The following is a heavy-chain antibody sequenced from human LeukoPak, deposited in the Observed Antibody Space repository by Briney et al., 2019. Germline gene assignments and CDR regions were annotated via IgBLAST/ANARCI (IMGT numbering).Heavy chain of an antibody. J-gene: IGHJ4*02. Sequence: PGGSLRLSCAASGFTFDDYAMHWVRQAPGKGLEWVSGISWNSGSIGYADSVKGRFTISRDNAKISLYLQMNSLRAEDTALYYCAKDIRGMGQWLGFDYWGQGTLVTVSS. D-gene: IGHD6-19*01. V-gene: IGHV3-9*01. CDR1: GFTFDDYA. CDR3: AKDIRGMGQWLGFDY. CDR2: ISWNSGSI.